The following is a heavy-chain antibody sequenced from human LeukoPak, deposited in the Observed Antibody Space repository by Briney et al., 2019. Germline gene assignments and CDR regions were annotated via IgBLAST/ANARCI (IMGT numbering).Heavy chain of an antibody. V-gene: IGHV1-18*01. Sequence: GASVKVSCKASGYTFTSYGISWVRQAPGQGLEWMGWISAYNGNTNYAQKLQGRVTMTTDTSTSTAYMELRSLRSDDTAVYYCARRIGAPGYSSGWLDYWGQGTLVTVSS. CDR1: GYTFTSYG. D-gene: IGHD6-25*01. J-gene: IGHJ4*02. CDR3: ARRIGAPGYSSGWLDY. CDR2: ISAYNGNT.